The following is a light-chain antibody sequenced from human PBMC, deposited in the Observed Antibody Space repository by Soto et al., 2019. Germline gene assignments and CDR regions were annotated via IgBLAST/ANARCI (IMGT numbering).Light chain of an antibody. CDR2: EGS. CDR3: CSYAGSSTYG. Sequence: QSALTQPASVSGSPGQSSTISCTGTSSDVGSYNLVSWYQQHPGKAPKLMIYEGSKRPSGVSNRFSGSKSGNTASLTISGLQAEDEAEYYCCSYAGSSTYGFGPGTKLTVL. J-gene: IGLJ1*01. CDR1: SSDVGSYNL. V-gene: IGLV2-23*01.